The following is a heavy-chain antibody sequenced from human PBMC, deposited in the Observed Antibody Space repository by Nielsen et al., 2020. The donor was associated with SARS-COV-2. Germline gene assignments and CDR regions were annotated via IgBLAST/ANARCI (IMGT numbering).Heavy chain of an antibody. J-gene: IGHJ4*02. V-gene: IGHV5-10-1*01. CDR3: ARLWAAAGTRHFDY. Sequence: KVSCRGSGYSFTSYWISWVRQIPGKGLEWMGRIDPSDSYTNYSPSFQGHVTISADKSISTAYLQWSSLKASDTAMYYCARLWAAAGTRHFDYWGQGTLVTVSS. CDR2: IDPSDSYT. CDR1: GYSFTSYW. D-gene: IGHD6-13*01.